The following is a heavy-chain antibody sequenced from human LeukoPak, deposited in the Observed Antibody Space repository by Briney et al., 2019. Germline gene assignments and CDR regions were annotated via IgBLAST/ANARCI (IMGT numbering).Heavy chain of an antibody. V-gene: IGHV4-34*01. J-gene: IGHJ4*02. CDR2: INHSGST. D-gene: IGHD4-17*01. CDR1: GGSFSGYY. Sequence: PSETLSLTCAVYGGSFSGYYWSWIRQPPGKGLEWIGEINHSGSTNYNPSLKSRVTISVDTSKNQFSLKLSSVTAADTAVYYCARLGIDNGDYAGTRPVDCWGQGTLVTVSS. CDR3: ARLGIDNGDYAGTRPVDC.